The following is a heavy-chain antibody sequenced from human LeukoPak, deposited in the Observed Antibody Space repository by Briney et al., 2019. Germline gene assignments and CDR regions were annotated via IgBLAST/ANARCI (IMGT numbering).Heavy chain of an antibody. CDR2: IYSGGST. CDR1: GFTDSSNY. CDR3: ARLDYGAQIDY. D-gene: IGHD4-17*01. Sequence: GGSLRLSCAASGFTDSSNYMSWVRQAPGKGLEWVSVIYSGGSTYYADSVKGRFTISRDNSKNTLYLQMNSLRAEDTAVYYCARLDYGAQIDYWGQGTLVTVSS. J-gene: IGHJ4*02. V-gene: IGHV3-53*01.